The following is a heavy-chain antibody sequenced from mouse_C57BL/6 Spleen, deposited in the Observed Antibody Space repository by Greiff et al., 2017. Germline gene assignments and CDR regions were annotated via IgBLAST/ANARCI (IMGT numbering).Heavy chain of an antibody. CDR3: ARGITTVVEKGYFDV. D-gene: IGHD1-1*01. CDR2: IYPGGGYT. CDR1: GYTFTNYW. Sequence: QVQLKESGAELVRPGTSVKMSCKASGYTFTNYWIGWAKQRPGHGLEWIGDIYPGGGYTNYNEKFKGKATLTANKSSSTAYMQFSSLTSEDSAIYYCARGITTVVEKGYFDVWGTGTTVTVSS. V-gene: IGHV1-63*01. J-gene: IGHJ1*03.